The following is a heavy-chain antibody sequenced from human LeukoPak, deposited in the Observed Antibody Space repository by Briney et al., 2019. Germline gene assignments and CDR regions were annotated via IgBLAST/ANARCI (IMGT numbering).Heavy chain of an antibody. D-gene: IGHD3-22*01. CDR2: ISGSGGST. CDR3: AKAAYDSSGSWYYFDY. J-gene: IGHJ4*02. Sequence: PGGSLRLSCTASGFTFGDYAMSWFRQAPGKGLEWVSGISGSGGSTFYADSVKGRFIISRDNSKNTLYLQMNSLRPEDTAVYYCAKAAYDSSGSWYYFDYWGQGTLVTVSS. CDR1: GFTFGDYA. V-gene: IGHV3-23*01.